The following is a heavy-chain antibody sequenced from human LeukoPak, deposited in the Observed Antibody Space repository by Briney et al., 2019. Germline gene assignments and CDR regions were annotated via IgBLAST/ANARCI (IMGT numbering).Heavy chain of an antibody. CDR1: GGTFSSYA. D-gene: IGHD5-12*01. CDR3: ARVWGYDYLGFDY. V-gene: IGHV1-69*13. Sequence: GASVKVSCKASGGTFSSYAISWVRQAPGQGLEWMGGIIPIFGTANYAQKFQGRVTITADESTSTAYMELSSLRSEDTAVYYFARVWGYDYLGFDYWGQGTLVNVSS. J-gene: IGHJ4*02. CDR2: IIPIFGTA.